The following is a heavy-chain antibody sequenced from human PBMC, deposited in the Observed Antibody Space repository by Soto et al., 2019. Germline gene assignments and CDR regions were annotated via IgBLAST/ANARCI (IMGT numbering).Heavy chain of an antibody. CDR2: IKSKTDGGTT. CDR3: TTDGVRRSPRELEWLRFRHYYYYGMDV. V-gene: IGHV3-15*07. CDR1: GFTFSNAW. Sequence: PGGSLRLSCAASGFTFSNAWMNWVRQAPGKGLEWVGRIKSKTDGGTTDYAAPVKGRFTISRDDSKNTLYLQMNSLKTEDTAVYYCTTDGVRRSPRELEWLRFRHYYYYGMDVWGQGTTVTVSS. J-gene: IGHJ6*01. D-gene: IGHD5-12*01.